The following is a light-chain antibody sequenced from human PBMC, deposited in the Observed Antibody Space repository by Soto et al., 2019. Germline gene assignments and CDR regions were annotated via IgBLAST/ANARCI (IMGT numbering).Light chain of an antibody. CDR2: DAS. J-gene: IGKJ1*01. CDR1: QRIGRW. CDR3: QRYDTYSGT. V-gene: IGKV1-5*01. Sequence: DIQMTQSPSTLSASVGDRVTITCRASQRIGRWLAWYQQKPGTAPKLLIYDASTLKSGVPTRFSGSGSGTEFTLTISSLQSDDFSTYYCQRYDTYSGTFGQGTKVEFK.